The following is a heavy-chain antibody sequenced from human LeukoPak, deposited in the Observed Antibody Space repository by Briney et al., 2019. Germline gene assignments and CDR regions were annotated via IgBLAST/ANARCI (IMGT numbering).Heavy chain of an antibody. D-gene: IGHD1-7*01. CDR1: GFSFSSYG. CDR3: AKSGIGYNWNYGDAFDI. V-gene: IGHV3-23*01. J-gene: IGHJ3*02. Sequence: GGSLRLSCAASGFSFSSYGMSWVRQAPGKGLEWVSGISGSGDSTYYADSVEGRFTISRDNSKNTLYLQMNSLRAEDTAVYYCAKSGIGYNWNYGDAFDIWGQGTMVTVSS. CDR2: ISGSGDST.